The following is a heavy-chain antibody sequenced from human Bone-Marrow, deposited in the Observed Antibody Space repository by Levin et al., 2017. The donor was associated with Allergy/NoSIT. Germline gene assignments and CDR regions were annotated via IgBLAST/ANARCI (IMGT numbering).Heavy chain of an antibody. Sequence: PGGSLRLSCAASGFNFTDYIMHWVRQAPGQGLEWVAVIWHDGTQQHYTNSVKGRFTISRDNSKNMLYLDMNSLGVEDTAVYYCAREDRSATEGFDPRGQGTLVIVSS. CDR3: AREDRSATEGFDP. CDR1: GFNFTDYI. V-gene: IGHV3-33*01. CDR2: IWHDGTQQ. D-gene: IGHD3-22*01. J-gene: IGHJ5*02.